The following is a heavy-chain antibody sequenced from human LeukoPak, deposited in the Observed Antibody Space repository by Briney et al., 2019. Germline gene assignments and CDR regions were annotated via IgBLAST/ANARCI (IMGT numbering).Heavy chain of an antibody. J-gene: IGHJ4*02. CDR2: ISGSDGTI. CDR3: ARKLPGTVYSDY. Sequence: PGGSLRLSCVASGFTFSSYEMNWVRQAPGKGLEWISFISGSDGTIYYADSVKGRFTISRDNPKNSLFLQMNSLRVEDTAVYFCARKLPGTVYSDYWGQGTLVAVSS. D-gene: IGHD1-1*01. CDR1: GFTFSSYE. V-gene: IGHV3-48*03.